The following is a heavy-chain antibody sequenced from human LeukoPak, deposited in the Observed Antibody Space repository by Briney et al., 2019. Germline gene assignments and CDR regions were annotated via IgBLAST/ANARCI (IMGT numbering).Heavy chain of an antibody. J-gene: IGHJ6*02. CDR3: ARDQFYCSSTSCYLSYYYGMDV. V-gene: IGHV3-7*01. CDR1: GFTFSSYW. D-gene: IGHD2-2*01. Sequence: GGSLRLSCAASGFTFSSYWMSWVRQAPGKGLEWVANIKQDGSEKYYVDSVKGRFTISRDNAKNSLYLQMNSLRAGDTAVYYCARDQFYCSSTSCYLSYYYGMDVWGQGTTVTVSS. CDR2: IKQDGSEK.